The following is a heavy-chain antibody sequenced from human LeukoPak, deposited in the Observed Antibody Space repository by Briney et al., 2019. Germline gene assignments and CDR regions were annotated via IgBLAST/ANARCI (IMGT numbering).Heavy chain of an antibody. CDR2: IYHSGST. J-gene: IGHJ4*02. D-gene: IGHD3-22*01. CDR3: AAYYYDSSGYYSNFDY. Sequence: SETLSLTCTVSGYSISSGYYWGWIRQPPGKGLEWIGSIYHSGSTYYNPSLKSRVTISVDTSKNQFSLKLSSVTAADTAVYYCAAYYYDSSGYYSNFDYWGQGTLVTVSS. V-gene: IGHV4-38-2*02. CDR1: GYSISSGYY.